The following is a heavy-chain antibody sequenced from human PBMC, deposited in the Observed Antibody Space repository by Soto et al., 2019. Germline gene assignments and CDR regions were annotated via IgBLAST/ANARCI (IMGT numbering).Heavy chain of an antibody. CDR3: TRDLNHDTGP. V-gene: IGHV3-7*04. D-gene: IGHD2-8*02. CDR2: ISPDGSEE. J-gene: IGHJ5*02. Sequence: EVQLVESGGGLVQPGGSLRLSCAASGFTFSGYWMTWVRQAPGKGLEGVANISPDGSEEYYVDSVKGRFTVSRANAKNSVYLRMYSLRGEDTALYYCTRDLNHDTGPWGQGTQVTVSS. CDR1: GFTFSGYW.